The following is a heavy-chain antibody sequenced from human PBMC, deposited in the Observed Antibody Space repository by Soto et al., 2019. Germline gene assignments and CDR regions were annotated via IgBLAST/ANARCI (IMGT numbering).Heavy chain of an antibody. CDR2: ISGSGGST. Sequence: PGGSLRLSCAASGFTFSDAWLSWVRQGPGKGLEWVSAISGSGGSTYYADSVKGRFTISRDNSKNTLYLQMNSLRAEDTAVYYCAKEGSVAGTRYFDYWGQGTLVTVSS. CDR1: GFTFSDAW. V-gene: IGHV3-23*01. J-gene: IGHJ4*02. CDR3: AKEGSVAGTRYFDY. D-gene: IGHD6-19*01.